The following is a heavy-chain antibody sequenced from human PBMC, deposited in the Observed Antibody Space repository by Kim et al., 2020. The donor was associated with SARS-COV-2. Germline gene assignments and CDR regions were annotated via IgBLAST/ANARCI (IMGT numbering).Heavy chain of an antibody. CDR1: GFTFSSYS. J-gene: IGHJ5*01. CDR3: ARDRIAAAHRYHNWVDP. CDR2: ISSSRSTI. V-gene: IGHV3-48*04. Sequence: GGSLRLSCAASGFTFSSYSMNWVRQAPGKGLEWVSYISSSRSTIYYADSVKGRFTISRDNAKNTLYLQMNSLRAEDTAVYYCARDRIAAAHRYHNWVDPWGQGTLVTASS. D-gene: IGHD6-13*01.